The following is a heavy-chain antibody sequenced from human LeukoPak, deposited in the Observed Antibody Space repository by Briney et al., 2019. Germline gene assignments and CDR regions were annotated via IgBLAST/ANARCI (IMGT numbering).Heavy chain of an antibody. D-gene: IGHD5-12*01. CDR1: GGSISSYY. J-gene: IGHJ4*02. CDR3: ARVSGYDWESFYDY. Sequence: SETLSLTCTVSGGSISSYYWSWIRQPAGKGLEWIGRIYTSGSTNYNPSLKGRVTMSVDTSKNQFSLKLSSVTAADTAVYYCARVSGYDWESFYDYWGQGILVTVSS. CDR2: IYTSGST. V-gene: IGHV4-4*07.